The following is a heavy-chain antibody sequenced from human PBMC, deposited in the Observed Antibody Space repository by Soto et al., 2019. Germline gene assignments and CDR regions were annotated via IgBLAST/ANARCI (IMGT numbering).Heavy chain of an antibody. CDR2: AYYTGST. CDR1: GGSIRGSY. V-gene: IGHV4-59*01. J-gene: IGHJ4*02. D-gene: IGHD6-19*01. Sequence: QVQLQESGPGLVKPSETLSLTCSVSGGSIRGSYWSWIRQSPGKGLEWLGYAYYTGSTNYSPSLRSRVSISVDTSKNEFSLRLSSVTAADTAVYFCARSVAVPGAHIDYWGQGTQVTVSS. CDR3: ARSVAVPGAHIDY.